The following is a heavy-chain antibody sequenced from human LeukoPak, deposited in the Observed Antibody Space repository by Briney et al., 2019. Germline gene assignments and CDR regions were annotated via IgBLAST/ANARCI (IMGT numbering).Heavy chain of an antibody. CDR2: IKQDGSEK. V-gene: IGHV3-7*01. D-gene: IGHD2-15*01. J-gene: IGHJ4*02. CDR3: ARRYCSGGSCYIDY. Sequence: GGSLRLSCAASGFTSSSYWMSWVRQAPGKGLEWVANIKQDGSEKYYVDSVKGRFTISRDNAKNSLYLQMNSLRAEDTAVYYCARRYCSGGSCYIDYWGQGTLVTVSS. CDR1: GFTSSSYW.